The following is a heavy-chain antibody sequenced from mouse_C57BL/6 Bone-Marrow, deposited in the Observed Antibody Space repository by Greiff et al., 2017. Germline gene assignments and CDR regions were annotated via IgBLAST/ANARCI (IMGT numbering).Heavy chain of an antibody. Sequence: QVQLQQSGAELVRPGASVTLSCTASGFTFTDYDMHWVKQTPVKGLEWIGVIDPETGGTTYNQMFSGKAILTADKSSSTAYLVLRSLTSEDSAVYYCTRGCTCGDYDVWDTGTAVTVTS. CDR1: GFTFTDYD. J-gene: IGHJ1*03. CDR3: TRGCTCGDYDV. CDR2: IDPETGGT. V-gene: IGHV1-15*01.